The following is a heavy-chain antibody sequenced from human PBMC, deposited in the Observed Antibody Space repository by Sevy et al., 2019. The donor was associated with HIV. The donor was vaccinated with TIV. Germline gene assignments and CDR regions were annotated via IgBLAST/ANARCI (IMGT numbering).Heavy chain of an antibody. D-gene: IGHD2-21*02. CDR1: GFTFDDYA. J-gene: IGHJ4*02. Sequence: GGSLRLSCAASGFTFDDYAMHWVRQAPGKGLEWVSGISWNSGSIGYADSVKGRFTISRDNAKNSLYLQMNSLRAEDTALYYCAKDMTSRLRTSHFDYWGQGTLVTVSS. CDR2: ISWNSGSI. CDR3: AKDMTSRLRTSHFDY. V-gene: IGHV3-9*01.